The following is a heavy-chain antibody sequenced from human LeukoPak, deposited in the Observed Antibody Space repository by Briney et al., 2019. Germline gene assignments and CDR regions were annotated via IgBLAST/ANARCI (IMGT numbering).Heavy chain of an antibody. CDR3: ARGRFGYGDYSSYYYYGMDV. J-gene: IGHJ6*04. V-gene: IGHV1-69*06. Sequence: EASVKVSCKASGGTFSSYAISWVRQAPGQGLEWMGGIIPIFGTTNYAQKFQGRVTIIADKSTSSAYMELSSLRSEDTAVYYCARGRFGYGDYSSYYYYGMDVWGKGATVTVSS. D-gene: IGHD4-17*01. CDR1: GGTFSSYA. CDR2: IIPIFGTT.